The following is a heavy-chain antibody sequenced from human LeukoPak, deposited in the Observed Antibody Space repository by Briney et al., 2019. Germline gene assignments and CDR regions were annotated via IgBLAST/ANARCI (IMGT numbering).Heavy chain of an antibody. D-gene: IGHD3-9*01. CDR1: GYTLTELS. CDR3: GREPRYRPIDY. V-gene: IGHV1-24*01. CDR2: FDPEDGET. Sequence: ASVKVSCKVSGYTLTELSMHWVRQAPGKGLEWMGGFDPEDGETIYAQKFQGRVTMTTDTSTSTAYMELRSLRSDDTAVYYCGREPRYRPIDYWGQGTLVTVSS. J-gene: IGHJ4*02.